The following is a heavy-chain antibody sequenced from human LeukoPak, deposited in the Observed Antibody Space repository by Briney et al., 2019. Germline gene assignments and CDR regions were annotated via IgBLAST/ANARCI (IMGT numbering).Heavy chain of an antibody. CDR3: AKKGRRLGRFDY. D-gene: IGHD3-9*01. CDR1: GFTFSSYA. V-gene: IGHV3-23*01. Sequence: SGGSLRLSCAASGFTFSSYAMSWVRQAPGKGLEWVSAISGSGGSTYYADSVKGRFTISGDNSKNTLYLQMNSLRAEDTAVYYCAKKGRRLGRFDYWGQGTLVTVSS. CDR2: ISGSGGST. J-gene: IGHJ4*02.